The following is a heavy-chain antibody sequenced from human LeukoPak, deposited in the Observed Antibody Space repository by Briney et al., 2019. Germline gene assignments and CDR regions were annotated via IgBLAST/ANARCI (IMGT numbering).Heavy chain of an antibody. V-gene: IGHV1-8*01. J-gene: IGHJ4*02. CDR2: MNPNSGNT. D-gene: IGHD3-22*01. Sequence: ASVKVSCKASGYTFTSYDINWVRQATGQGLEWMGWMNPNSGNTGYAQKFQGRVTMTRNTSISTAYMELSSLRSEDTAVYYCAKDQKHYYDSSGYYRIPHYWGQGTLVTVSS. CDR3: AKDQKHYYDSSGYYRIPHY. CDR1: GYTFTSYD.